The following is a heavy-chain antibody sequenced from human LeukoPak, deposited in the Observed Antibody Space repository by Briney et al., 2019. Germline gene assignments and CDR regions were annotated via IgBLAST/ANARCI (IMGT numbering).Heavy chain of an antibody. V-gene: IGHV3-53*01. CDR1: GFTVSSNY. CDR2: IYSGGTT. Sequence: GGSLRLSCAASGFTVSSNYMSWVRQAPGKGLEWVSVIYSGGTTYYADSVKGRFTISRDNSKNTMYLQMNSLRAEDKAVYYCARDYYDSSGYYYGYFQHWGQGTLVTVSS. CDR3: ARDYYDSSGYYYGYFQH. D-gene: IGHD3-22*01. J-gene: IGHJ1*01.